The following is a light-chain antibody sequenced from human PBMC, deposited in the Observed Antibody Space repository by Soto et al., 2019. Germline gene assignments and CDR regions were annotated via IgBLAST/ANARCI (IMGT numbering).Light chain of an antibody. Sequence: EIVMTQSPATLSVSPGERVTLSCRASESLSTSLARYQQKPCQAPRLLIYGASTKATGIPARFSGSGSATDFTITIRSLQSEDFAVYYCQSYNDWPFTFGQGTKLEI. J-gene: IGKJ2*01. V-gene: IGKV3-15*01. CDR1: ESLSTS. CDR3: QSYNDWPFT. CDR2: GAS.